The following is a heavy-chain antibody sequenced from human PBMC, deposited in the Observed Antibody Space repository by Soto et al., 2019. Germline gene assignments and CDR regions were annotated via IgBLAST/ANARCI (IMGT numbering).Heavy chain of an antibody. J-gene: IGHJ6*02. CDR3: ARVEAVAGLYNYHGLDV. Sequence: QVQLVQSGAEVKKPGSSVKVSCKVSGGTFSNYAIDWVRLAPGHGLEWMGGIVPIFGTTYYTQKFQGRATISADESTPTAYLEMSSLRSEDTAIYYCARVEAVAGLYNYHGLDVWGQGTAVTVSS. V-gene: IGHV1-69*12. CDR2: IVPIFGTT. D-gene: IGHD6-19*01. CDR1: GGTFSNYA.